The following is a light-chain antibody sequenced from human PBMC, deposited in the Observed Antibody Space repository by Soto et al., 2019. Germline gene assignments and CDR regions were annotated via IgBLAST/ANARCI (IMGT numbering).Light chain of an antibody. CDR2: EVS. V-gene: IGLV2-14*01. CDR1: SSDVGSHNY. J-gene: IGLJ2*01. Sequence: QSALTQPASVSGSPGQSITITCTGTSSDVGSHNYVSWYQQEPGKAPKVMIYEVSNRPSGVSNRFSGSKSGNTASLTISGLQAADEADYYCSSYGGSNNLIFGGGTKVTVL. CDR3: SSYGGSNNLI.